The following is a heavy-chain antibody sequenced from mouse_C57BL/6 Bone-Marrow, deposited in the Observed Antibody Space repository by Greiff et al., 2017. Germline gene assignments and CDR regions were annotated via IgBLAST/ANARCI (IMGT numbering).Heavy chain of an antibody. CDR1: GYTFTSYW. J-gene: IGHJ2*01. CDR3: ARSITTGVDY. D-gene: IGHD1-1*01. V-gene: IGHV1-69*01. Sequence: VQLQQPGAELVMPGASVKLSCKASGYTFTSYWMHWVKQRPGQGLEWIGEIDPSDSYTNYNQKFKGKSTLTVDKSSSTADMQLSSLTSEDSAVYDGARSITTGVDYWGQGTTLTVSA. CDR2: IDPSDSYT.